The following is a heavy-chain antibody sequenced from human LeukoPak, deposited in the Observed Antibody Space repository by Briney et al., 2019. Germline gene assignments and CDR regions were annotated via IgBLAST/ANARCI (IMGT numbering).Heavy chain of an antibody. D-gene: IGHD2-2*01. CDR1: GFTLSSYW. CDR2: IKQDGSEK. V-gene: IGHV3-7*01. Sequence: GGSLRLSCAGSGFTLSSYWMSWVRQAPGKGQEWVANIKQDGSEKYYVDSVKGRFTISRDNAKNSVYLQMNSLRAEDTAVYYCARDQAVVAAVELDCWGQGTLVTVSS. CDR3: ARDQAVVAAVELDC. J-gene: IGHJ4*02.